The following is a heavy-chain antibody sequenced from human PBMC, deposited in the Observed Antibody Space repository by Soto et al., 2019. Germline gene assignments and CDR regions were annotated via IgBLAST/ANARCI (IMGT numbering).Heavy chain of an antibody. CDR2: INHSGST. V-gene: IGHV4-34*01. Sequence: SETLSLTCAVYGGSFSGYYWSWIRQPPGKGLEWIGEINHSGSTNYNPSLKSRVTISVDTSKNQFSLKLSSVTAADTAVYYCARVVLIAAAGTDFDYWGQGTLVTVSS. D-gene: IGHD6-13*01. CDR1: GGSFSGYY. J-gene: IGHJ4*02. CDR3: ARVVLIAAAGTDFDY.